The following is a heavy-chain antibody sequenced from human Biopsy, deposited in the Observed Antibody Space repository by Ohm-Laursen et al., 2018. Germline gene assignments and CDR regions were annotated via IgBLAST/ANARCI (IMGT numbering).Heavy chain of an antibody. V-gene: IGHV4-59*08. Sequence: SETLSLTCAVYGESFNGYYWSWIRQTPEKGLEWIGYRFHSGSPIYNPSLQSRVTISIDTSKNQFSLTLSSVSAADAAVYYCARLSRRGYIIFFDYWGRGTLVTVSS. CDR3: ARLSRRGYIIFFDY. D-gene: IGHD5-12*01. J-gene: IGHJ4*02. CDR2: RFHSGSP. CDR1: GESFNGYY.